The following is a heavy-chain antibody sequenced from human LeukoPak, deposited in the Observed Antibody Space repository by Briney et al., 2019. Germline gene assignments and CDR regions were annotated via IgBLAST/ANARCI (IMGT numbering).Heavy chain of an antibody. Sequence: SGGSPRLSCAASGFTFSSYEMNWVRQPPGKGLEWIGSIYYSGSTYYNASLKSRGTISVDTSKNQFSLKLNSVTAADTAVYFCARQVVAVAGTGYFDYWGQGTLVTVSS. V-gene: IGHV4-39*01. D-gene: IGHD6-19*01. CDR3: ARQVVAVAGTGYFDY. CDR1: GFTFSSYE. J-gene: IGHJ4*02. CDR2: IYYSGST.